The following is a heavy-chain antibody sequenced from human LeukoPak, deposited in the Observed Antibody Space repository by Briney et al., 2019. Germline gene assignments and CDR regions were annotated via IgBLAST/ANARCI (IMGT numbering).Heavy chain of an antibody. CDR3: ARHLRPSYGDYDKGRFDP. V-gene: IGHV3-7*01. J-gene: IGHJ5*02. Sequence: GGSLRLSCAASGFTFSSYWMSWVRQAPGKGLEGVANIKQAGSEKYYVDSVKGRFTISRDNAKNSLYLQMNSLRAEDTAVYYCARHLRPSYGDYDKGRFDPWGQGTLVTVSS. CDR2: IKQAGSEK. CDR1: GFTFSSYW. D-gene: IGHD4-17*01.